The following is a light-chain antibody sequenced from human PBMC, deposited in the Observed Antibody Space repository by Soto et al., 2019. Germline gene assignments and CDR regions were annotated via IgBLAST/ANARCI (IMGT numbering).Light chain of an antibody. Sequence: DIQMTQSPSTLSGSVGDRVTITCRASQSISSWLAWYQQKPGKAPKLLIYDASSLESGVPSRFSGSGSGTEFTLTISSLQPDDFATYCCQQYNSYSLTFGQGTKV. CDR3: QQYNSYSLT. CDR2: DAS. CDR1: QSISSW. V-gene: IGKV1-5*01. J-gene: IGKJ1*01.